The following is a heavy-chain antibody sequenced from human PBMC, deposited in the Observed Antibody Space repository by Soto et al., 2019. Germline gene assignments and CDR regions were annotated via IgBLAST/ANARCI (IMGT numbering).Heavy chain of an antibody. V-gene: IGHV1-69*01. CDR3: AIGPSGTYAWFDP. CDR1: GGTFSSYG. J-gene: IGHJ5*02. CDR2: IIPRFGTT. D-gene: IGHD1-26*01. Sequence: QVHLVQSGAEVKKPGSSVKVSCKASGGTFSSYGINWVRQAPVQGLEWMAGIIPRFGTTNHAQKFKGRVTVTADESTTTAFTELRTLRSEDTAISYCAIGPSGTYAWFDPWGQGPLVTVSS.